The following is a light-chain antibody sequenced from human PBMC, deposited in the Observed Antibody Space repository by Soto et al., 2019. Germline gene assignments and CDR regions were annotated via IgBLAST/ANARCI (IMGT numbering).Light chain of an antibody. CDR1: QSISSTY. J-gene: IGKJ1*01. CDR2: GAS. CDR3: QQYGSSRT. Sequence: EIMLTQSPGTLSLSPGERATLSCRASQSISSTYLTWYHQKPGQAPRLLIYGASSRATGIPDRFSGSGSGTDFTLTISRLEPEDFAVYYCQQYGSSRTFGQGSKVDI. V-gene: IGKV3-20*01.